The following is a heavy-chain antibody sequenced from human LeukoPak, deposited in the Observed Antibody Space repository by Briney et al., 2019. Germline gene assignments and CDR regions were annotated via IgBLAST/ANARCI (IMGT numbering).Heavy chain of an antibody. J-gene: IGHJ6*02. D-gene: IGHD3-9*01. CDR3: ARANDILTGYPISYYGMDV. V-gene: IGHV1-69*02. CDR1: GGTFSSYT. CDR2: IIPILGIA. Sequence: ASVKVSCKASGGTFSSYTISWVRQAPGQVLEWMGRIIPILGIANYAQKFQGRVTITADKSTSTAYMELSSLRSEDTAVYYCARANDILTGYPISYYGMDVWGQGTTVTVSS.